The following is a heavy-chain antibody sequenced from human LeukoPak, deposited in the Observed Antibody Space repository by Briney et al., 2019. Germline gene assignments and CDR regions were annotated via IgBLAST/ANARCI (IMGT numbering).Heavy chain of an antibody. CDR3: AKAISGNYFNYFDY. Sequence: GGSLRLSCAASGFTFDDYAMHWVRQAPGKGLEWVSLISWDGGSTYYADSVKGRFTISRDNSKNSLYLQMNSLGAEDTAFYYCAKAISGNYFNYFDYWGQGTLVTVSS. J-gene: IGHJ4*02. V-gene: IGHV3-43D*03. CDR1: GFTFDDYA. D-gene: IGHD1-26*01. CDR2: ISWDGGST.